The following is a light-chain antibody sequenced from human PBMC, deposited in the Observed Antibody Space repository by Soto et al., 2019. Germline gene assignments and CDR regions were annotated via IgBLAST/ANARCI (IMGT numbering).Light chain of an antibody. CDR2: RNN. CDR1: SSNIGSNY. V-gene: IGLV1-47*01. Sequence: QSVLTQPPSASGTPGQRVTISCSGSSSNIGSNYVYWYQQLPRTAPKLLIFRNNQRPSEVPDRFSGSKSGTSAFLAISGLRSEDEADYYCAAWDDSLSGVVFGGGTKLTVL. J-gene: IGLJ2*01. CDR3: AAWDDSLSGVV.